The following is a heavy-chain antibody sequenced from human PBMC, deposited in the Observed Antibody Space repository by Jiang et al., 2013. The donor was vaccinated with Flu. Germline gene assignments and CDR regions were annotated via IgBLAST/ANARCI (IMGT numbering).Heavy chain of an antibody. D-gene: IGHD5-12*01. J-gene: IGHJ4*02. CDR1: GDSFRYW. CDR3: ARLPGVATFKFDY. Sequence: GAEVKKPGESLKIACKGSGDSFRYWIAWVRQTPGKGLEWMGNIYPEDSDTRYNPSFQGQVTISVDKSTYTAYLQWSSLEASDTAMYYCARLPGVATFKFDYWGQGTLVTVSS. CDR2: IYPEDSDT. V-gene: IGHV5-51*01.